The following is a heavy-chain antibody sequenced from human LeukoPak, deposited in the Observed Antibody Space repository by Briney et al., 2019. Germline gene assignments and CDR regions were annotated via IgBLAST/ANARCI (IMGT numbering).Heavy chain of an antibody. CDR1: GFTFSSYA. J-gene: IGHJ4*02. D-gene: IGHD6-13*01. CDR3: AKVIAAAGYKAPFDY. Sequence: PGGSLRLSCAASGFTFSSYAMGWVRQAPGKGLEWASAISGSGGSTYYADSVKGRFTISRDNSKNTLYLQMNSLRAEDTAVYYCAKVIAAAGYKAPFDYWGQGTLVTVSS. CDR2: ISGSGGST. V-gene: IGHV3-23*01.